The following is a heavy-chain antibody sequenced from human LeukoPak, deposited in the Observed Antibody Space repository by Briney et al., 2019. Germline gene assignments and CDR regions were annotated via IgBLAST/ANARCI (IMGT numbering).Heavy chain of an antibody. V-gene: IGHV3-48*03. CDR2: ISSSGSTI. Sequence: GGSLRLSCAASGFTFSSYEMNWVRRAPGKGLEWVSYISSSGSTIDYADSVKGRFTISRDNAKNSLYLQMNSLRAEDTAVYYCAELGITMIGGVWGKGTTVTISS. CDR3: AELGITMIGGV. D-gene: IGHD3-10*02. CDR1: GFTFSSYE. J-gene: IGHJ6*04.